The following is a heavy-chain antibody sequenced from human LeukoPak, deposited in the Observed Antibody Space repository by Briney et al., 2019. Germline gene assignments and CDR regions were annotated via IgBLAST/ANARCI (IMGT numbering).Heavy chain of an antibody. CDR1: GYTLTELS. D-gene: IGHD2-15*01. V-gene: IGHV1-24*01. J-gene: IGHJ4*02. CDR2: FDPEDGET. CDR3: ATNRLGYCSRGSCYSFDY. Sequence: ASVKVSCKVSGYTLTELSMHWVRQAPGKGLEWMGGFDPEDGETIYAQKFQGRVTMTEDTSTDTAYMELSSLRSEDTAVYYCATNRLGYCSRGSCYSFDYWGQGTLVTVSS.